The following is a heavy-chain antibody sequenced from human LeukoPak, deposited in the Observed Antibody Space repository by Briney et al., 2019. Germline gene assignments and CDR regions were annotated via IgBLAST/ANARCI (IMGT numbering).Heavy chain of an antibody. V-gene: IGHV3-7*01. Sequence: GGSLRLSCTASGFTFSNYGMHWVRQASGKGLEWVGNIKEDGSQKHYVDSVEGRFTISRDNARNSLYLQMNSLRVEDTAVYFCARDPYYYDSSGYEFGAFDIWGQGTTVTVSS. CDR3: ARDPYYYDSSGYEFGAFDI. J-gene: IGHJ3*02. D-gene: IGHD3-22*01. CDR1: GFTFSNYG. CDR2: IKEDGSQK.